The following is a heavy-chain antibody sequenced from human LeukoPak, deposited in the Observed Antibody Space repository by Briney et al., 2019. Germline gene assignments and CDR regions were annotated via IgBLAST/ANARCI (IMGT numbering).Heavy chain of an antibody. J-gene: IGHJ6*02. D-gene: IGHD3-3*01. CDR3: ARDRNYDFWSGFVGYYYGMDV. Sequence: GGSLRLSCAASGFTFSSYAMSWVRQAPGKGLEWVSAISGSGGSTYCADSVKGRFTISRDNSKNTLYLQMNSLRAEDTAVYYCARDRNYDFWSGFVGYYYGMDVWGQGTTVTVSS. CDR2: ISGSGGST. V-gene: IGHV3-23*01. CDR1: GFTFSSYA.